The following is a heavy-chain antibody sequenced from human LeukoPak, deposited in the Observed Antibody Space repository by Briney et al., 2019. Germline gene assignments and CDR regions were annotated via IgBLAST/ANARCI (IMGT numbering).Heavy chain of an antibody. Sequence: ASVKVSCTASGYTFTSYAMNWVRQAPGQGLEWMGWINTNTGNPTYAQGFTGRFVFSLDTSVSTAYLQISSLKAEDTAVYYCARLRGYGDYESQVALDYWGQGTLVTVSS. CDR1: GYTFTSYA. CDR2: INTNTGNP. CDR3: ARLRGYGDYESQVALDY. D-gene: IGHD4-17*01. J-gene: IGHJ4*02. V-gene: IGHV7-4-1*02.